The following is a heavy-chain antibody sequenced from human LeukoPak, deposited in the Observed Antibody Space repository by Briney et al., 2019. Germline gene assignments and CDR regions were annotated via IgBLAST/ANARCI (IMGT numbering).Heavy chain of an antibody. CDR3: AKAGSITMVRGANSLFDY. Sequence: PGGSLRLSCAASGFTFSSYAMSWVRQAPGKGLEWVSAISGSGGSTYYADSVKGRFTISRDNSKNTLYLQMNSLGAEDTAVYYCAKAGSITMVRGANSLFDYWGQGTLVTVSS. CDR1: GFTFSSYA. CDR2: ISGSGGST. J-gene: IGHJ4*02. V-gene: IGHV3-23*01. D-gene: IGHD3-10*01.